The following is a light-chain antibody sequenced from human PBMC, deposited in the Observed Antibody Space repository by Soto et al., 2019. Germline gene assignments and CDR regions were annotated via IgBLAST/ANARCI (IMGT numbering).Light chain of an antibody. CDR2: GAS. CDR1: QTVFSNY. CDR3: QQYGSSPST. Sequence: GSSQSPGTVSLYPGERATLSCRATQTVFSNYIGWYQLKPGQAPRRLIFGASIRATGIPDRFSGSGSGTDFTLTISGLEPEDFAVYYCQQYGSSPSTFGQGTKVE. V-gene: IGKV3-20*01. J-gene: IGKJ1*01.